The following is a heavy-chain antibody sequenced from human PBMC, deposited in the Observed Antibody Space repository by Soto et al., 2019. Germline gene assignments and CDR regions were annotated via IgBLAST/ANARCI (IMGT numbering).Heavy chain of an antibody. J-gene: IGHJ4*02. V-gene: IGHV4-59*01. CDR2: VYNSGST. CDR3: ARYRREAVAGYTLDN. CDR1: GGSISSNY. Sequence: SETLSLTCTVSGGSISSNYWTWIRQPPGKGLEWIGYVYNSGSTNYNPCLKSRVTISEDTSKSQFSLKVNSMTAADTAVYYCARYRREAVAGYTLDNWGQGILVTVSS. D-gene: IGHD6-13*01.